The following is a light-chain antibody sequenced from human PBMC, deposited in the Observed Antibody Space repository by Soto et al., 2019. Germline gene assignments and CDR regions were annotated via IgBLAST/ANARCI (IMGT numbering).Light chain of an antibody. CDR1: QGISSY. J-gene: IGKJ1*01. V-gene: IGKV1-8*01. Sequence: AIRMTQSPSSFSASTGDRVTITCRASQGISSYLAWYQQKPGKAPKLLIYAASTLQSGVPSRFSGSGSGTDFTLTIICLQSEDFPTYYCQQYYSYPWTFGQGTKVEIK. CDR2: AAS. CDR3: QQYYSYPWT.